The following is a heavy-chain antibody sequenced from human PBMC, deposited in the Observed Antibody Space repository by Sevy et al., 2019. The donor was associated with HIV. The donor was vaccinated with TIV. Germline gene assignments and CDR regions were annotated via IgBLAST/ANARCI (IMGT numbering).Heavy chain of an antibody. Sequence: ASVKVSCKASGRTFSNYAISWVRQAPGQGLEWMGGIIPMFGTANYVQKFQGRVTITADESTGTAYMELSSLRSEDTAVYYCAKSISWYASFDSWGQGTLVTVSS. CDR2: IIPMFGTA. J-gene: IGHJ4*02. CDR1: GRTFSNYA. D-gene: IGHD6-13*01. CDR3: AKSISWYASFDS. V-gene: IGHV1-69*13.